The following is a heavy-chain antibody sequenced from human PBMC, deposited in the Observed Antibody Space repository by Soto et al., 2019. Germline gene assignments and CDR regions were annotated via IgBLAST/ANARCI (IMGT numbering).Heavy chain of an antibody. J-gene: IGHJ6*02. V-gene: IGHV3-21*01. CDR1: GFTFSSYS. CDR2: ISSSSSYI. Sequence: GSLRLSCAASGFTFSSYSMNWVRQAPGKGLEWVSSISSSSSYIYYADSVKGRFTISRDNAKNSLYLQMNSLRAEDTAVYYCARGNSDFSSGIGGYYYGMDVWGQGTTVTVSS. D-gene: IGHD3-3*01. CDR3: ARGNSDFSSGIGGYYYGMDV.